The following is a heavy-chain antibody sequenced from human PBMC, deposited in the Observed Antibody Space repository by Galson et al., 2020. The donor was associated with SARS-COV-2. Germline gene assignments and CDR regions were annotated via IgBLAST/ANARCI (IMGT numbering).Heavy chain of an antibody. CDR3: ARDATSSGWYNWFDP. J-gene: IGHJ5*02. CDR2: VFNTGTT. CDR1: GGSIRSSNYY. V-gene: IGHV4-39*07. Sequence: SETLSLTCTVSGGSIRSSNYYWGWIRQPPGKGLAWIGSVFNTGTTHYSPSLQSRVTISVDTSKNQFSLNLSSVTAADTAMYYCARDATSSGWYNWFDPWGQGTLVTVSS. D-gene: IGHD6-19*01.